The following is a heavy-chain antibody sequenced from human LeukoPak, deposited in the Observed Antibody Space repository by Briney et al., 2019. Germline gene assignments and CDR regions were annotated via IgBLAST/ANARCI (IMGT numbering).Heavy chain of an antibody. J-gene: IGHJ4*02. CDR2: ISYDGSNK. CDR1: GFTFSSYA. V-gene: IGHV3-30*04. Sequence: GGSLILSCAASGFTFSSYAMHWVRQAPGKGLEWVAVISYDGSNKYYADSVKGRFTISRDNSKNTLYLQMNSLRAEDTAVYYCARDSRDCSSTSCYSDYWGQGTLVTVSS. CDR3: ARDSRDCSSTSCYSDY. D-gene: IGHD2-2*01.